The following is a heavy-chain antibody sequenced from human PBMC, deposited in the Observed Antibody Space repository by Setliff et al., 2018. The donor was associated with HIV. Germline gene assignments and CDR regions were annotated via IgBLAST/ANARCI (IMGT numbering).Heavy chain of an antibody. D-gene: IGHD3-3*01. J-gene: IGHJ4*02. V-gene: IGHV4-39*02. CDR1: GDSIDSATYY. CDR2: AYFSGTT. Sequence: SETLSLTCTVSGDSIDSATYYWNWIRQPPGKGLEWIGSAYFSGTTYYNPSLKSRVRMSVDTSKNQFSLKLTSVTASDTAVYYCARGNNDLEPFDYWGQGALVTVSS. CDR3: ARGNNDLEPFDY.